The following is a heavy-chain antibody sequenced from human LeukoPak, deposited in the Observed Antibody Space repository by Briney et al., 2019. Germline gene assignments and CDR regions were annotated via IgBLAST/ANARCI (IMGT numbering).Heavy chain of an antibody. V-gene: IGHV3-7*01. Sequence: GGSLRLSCAASGFTFSNYAMHWVRQTPGKGLEWVANIKQDGSEKYCVDSVKGRFTISRDNAKNSLYLQMNSLRAEDTAVYYCARDGYNYLFSYWGQGTLVTVSS. CDR2: IKQDGSEK. CDR1: GFTFSNYA. J-gene: IGHJ4*02. CDR3: ARDGYNYLFSY. D-gene: IGHD5-24*01.